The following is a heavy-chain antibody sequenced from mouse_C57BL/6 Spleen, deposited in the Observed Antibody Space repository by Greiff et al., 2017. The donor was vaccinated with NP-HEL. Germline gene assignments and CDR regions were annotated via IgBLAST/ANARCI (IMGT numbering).Heavy chain of an antibody. J-gene: IGHJ4*01. CDR3: SRRRLDYYDYGDYYAMDD. V-gene: IGHV1-54*01. Sequence: VQLQQSGAELVRPGTSVKVSCKASGYAFTNYLIEWVKQRPGQGLEWIGVINPGSGGTNYNEKFKGKATLTADKSSSTAYMQLSSLTSEDSAVSFWSRRRLDYYDYGDYYAMDDWGQGTSVTVSS. CDR2: INPGSGGT. D-gene: IGHD2-4*01. CDR1: GYAFTNYL.